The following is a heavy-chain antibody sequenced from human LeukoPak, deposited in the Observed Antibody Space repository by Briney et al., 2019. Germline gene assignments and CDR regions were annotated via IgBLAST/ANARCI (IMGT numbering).Heavy chain of an antibody. CDR2: ISNGGGST. CDR1: VFTFSNYA. CDR3: AKSLAVDPEYFDY. Sequence: PGGSLRLSSAASVFTFSNYAMHWVRQAPGKGLEYVSAISNGGGSTHYANSVKGRFTISRDNSKNTLYLQMNSLRAEDTAVYYCAKSLAVDPEYFDYWGQGTLVTVS. V-gene: IGHV3-64*01. D-gene: IGHD6-19*01. J-gene: IGHJ4*02.